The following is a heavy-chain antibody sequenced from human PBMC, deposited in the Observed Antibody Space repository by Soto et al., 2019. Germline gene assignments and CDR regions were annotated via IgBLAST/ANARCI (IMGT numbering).Heavy chain of an antibody. J-gene: IGHJ3*02. Sequence: LRLSCAASRFTFSTYAMSWVRQAPGKGLEWVSGISGGGGDTSYADSVRGRFTCSRDNSKNTLYLQMNSLRAEDTALYYCAKSLFGGPDIWGQGTMVTVSS. CDR2: ISGGGGDT. D-gene: IGHD2-15*01. V-gene: IGHV3-23*01. CDR1: RFTFSTYA. CDR3: AKSLFGGPDI.